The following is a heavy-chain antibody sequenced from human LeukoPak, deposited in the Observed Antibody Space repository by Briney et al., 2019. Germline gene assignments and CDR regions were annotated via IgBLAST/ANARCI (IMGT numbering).Heavy chain of an antibody. V-gene: IGHV3-23*01. D-gene: IGHD3-10*01. CDR2: ISGSGGST. CDR1: GFTFSSYG. J-gene: IGHJ4*02. CDR3: AKGSSYYASGAYYYFDY. Sequence: PGGSLRLSGAASGFTFSSYGMNWVRQAPGKGLEWVSVISGSGGSTHHADSVKGRFTISRDNSKNTLSLQMNSLRAEDTAVYYCAKGSSYYASGAYYYFDYWGQGTLVTVSS.